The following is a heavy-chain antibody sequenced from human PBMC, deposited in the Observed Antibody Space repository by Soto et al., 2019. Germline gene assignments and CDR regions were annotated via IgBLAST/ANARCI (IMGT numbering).Heavy chain of an antibody. CDR1: GDSVSSNSAA. V-gene: IGHV6-1*01. D-gene: IGHD2-2*01. Sequence: PSQTLSLTCVISGDSVSSNSAAWNWIRQSPSRGLEWLGRTYYRSKWYNDYAVSVKSRITINPDTSKNQFSLQLNSVTPEDTAVYYCASTVVPAAIPYYYGMDVWGQGTTVTVSS. CDR3: ASTVVPAAIPYYYGMDV. CDR2: TYYRSKWYN. J-gene: IGHJ6*02.